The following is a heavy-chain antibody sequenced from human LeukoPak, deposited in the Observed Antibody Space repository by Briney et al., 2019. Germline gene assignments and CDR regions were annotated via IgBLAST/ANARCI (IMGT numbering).Heavy chain of an antibody. D-gene: IGHD4-11*01. J-gene: IGHJ6*02. V-gene: IGHV3-21*01. Sequence: GGSLRLSCAASGFTFSIYSMNWVRQAPGKGLEWVSSISSSSSYIYYADSVKGRFTISRDNAKNSLYLQMNSLRAEDTAVYYCARFPTVTYGMDVWGQGTTVTVSS. CDR3: ARFPTVTYGMDV. CDR1: GFTFSIYS. CDR2: ISSSSSYI.